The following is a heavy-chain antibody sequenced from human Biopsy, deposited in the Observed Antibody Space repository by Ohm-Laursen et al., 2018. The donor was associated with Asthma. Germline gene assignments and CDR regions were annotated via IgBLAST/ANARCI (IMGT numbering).Heavy chain of an antibody. CDR1: GGSINIGDYY. V-gene: IGHV4-31*03. Sequence: SDTLSLTCTVSGGSINIGDYYWSWIRQHPVKGLEWIGYIYYSGSTYYNPSLKSRVSISLDTSKNRFSLSLTSVTAADTAVYYCARTTYGDDGFDPWGQGTLVTVFS. CDR3: ARTTYGDDGFDP. D-gene: IGHD4-17*01. J-gene: IGHJ5*02. CDR2: IYYSGST.